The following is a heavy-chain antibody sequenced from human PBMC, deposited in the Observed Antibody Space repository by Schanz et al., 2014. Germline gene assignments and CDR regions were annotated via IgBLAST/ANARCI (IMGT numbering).Heavy chain of an antibody. CDR1: RFTFSSYA. Sequence: EVQLLESGGGLVQPGGSLRLSCAASRFTFSSYAMSWVRQAPGKGLEWISSMYINSGSTQYADSVKGRFIISRDSSKNTQLHQMNSLRAEDTALYCCARDGGRDGYNLAFDVWGQGTLVTVSS. J-gene: IGHJ3*01. D-gene: IGHD5-12*01. CDR3: ARDGGRDGYNLAFDV. V-gene: IGHV3-23*01. CDR2: MYINSGST.